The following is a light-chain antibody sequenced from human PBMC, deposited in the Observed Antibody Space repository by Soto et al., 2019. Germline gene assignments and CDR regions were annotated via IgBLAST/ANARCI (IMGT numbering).Light chain of an antibody. V-gene: IGLV2-14*01. CDR3: SSYTSSSPPLYV. J-gene: IGLJ1*01. CDR2: DVS. Sequence: QSALTQPASVSGSPGQAITISCTGTSSDVGGYNYVSWYQQHPGKAPKLMIYDVSNRPSGVSNRFSGSKSGNTASLTISGLQAEDEADYYCSSYTSSSPPLYVFGTGTTLTVL. CDR1: SSDVGGYNY.